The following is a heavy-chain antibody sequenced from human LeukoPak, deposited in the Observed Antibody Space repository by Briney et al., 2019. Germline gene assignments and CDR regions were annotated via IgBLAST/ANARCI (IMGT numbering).Heavy chain of an antibody. Sequence: GGSLRLSCTASGFTFSSCEMNWVRQAPGKGLEWLLQIDGSASTTYYADSVKGRFTISRDNAKNSLYLQMNSLRAEDTAVYYCARDPRGLGGGYYGMDVWGQGTTVAVSS. CDR2: IDGSASTT. J-gene: IGHJ6*02. V-gene: IGHV3-48*03. D-gene: IGHD3-16*01. CDR3: ARDPRGLGGGYYGMDV. CDR1: GFTFSSCE.